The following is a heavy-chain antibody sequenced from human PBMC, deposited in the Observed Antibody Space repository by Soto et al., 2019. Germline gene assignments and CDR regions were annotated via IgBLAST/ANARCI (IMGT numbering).Heavy chain of an antibody. D-gene: IGHD1-1*01. J-gene: IGHJ3*01. CDR2: ISGSGAST. CDR1: GFTFSTYA. Sequence: GGSLRLSCAASGFTFSTYAMTWVRQAPGKGLEWVSGISGSGASTYYADSVKGRFTISRDNSKNTLYLQMSSLRAEDTAVYNCAKTTGTTRKNGFDPWGQGTMVTVS. V-gene: IGHV3-23*01. CDR3: AKTTGTTRKNGFDP.